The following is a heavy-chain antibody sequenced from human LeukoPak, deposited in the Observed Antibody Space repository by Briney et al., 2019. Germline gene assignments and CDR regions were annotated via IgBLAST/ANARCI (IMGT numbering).Heavy chain of an antibody. Sequence: GASVKVSCKVSGYTLTELSMHWVRQAPGKGLEWMGGFDPEDGETIHAQKFQGRVTMTEDTSTDTAYMELSSLRSEDTAVYYCARVPGGSYSYYFDYWGQGTLVTVSS. CDR3: ARVPGGSYSYYFDY. D-gene: IGHD1-26*01. V-gene: IGHV1-24*01. CDR2: FDPEDGET. J-gene: IGHJ4*02. CDR1: GYTLTELS.